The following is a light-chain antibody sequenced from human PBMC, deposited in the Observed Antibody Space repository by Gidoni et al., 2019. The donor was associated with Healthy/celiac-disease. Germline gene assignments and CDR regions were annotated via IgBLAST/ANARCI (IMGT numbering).Light chain of an antibody. Sequence: DIQLTQSPSTLSASAGDRVTITCRASQSIGFWLAWYRQKPGEAPSLQISQASILQSGVPSRFSGSGSRTEFTLTINNLQPDDFATYFCQQYNGHPWAFGQGTKVEIK. V-gene: IGKV1-5*03. J-gene: IGKJ1*01. CDR1: QSIGFW. CDR3: QQYNGHPWA. CDR2: QAS.